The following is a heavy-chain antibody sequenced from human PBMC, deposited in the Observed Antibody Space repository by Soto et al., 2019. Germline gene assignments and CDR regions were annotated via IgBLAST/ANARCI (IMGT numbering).Heavy chain of an antibody. Sequence: EVQLVESGGGLVQPGGSLRLSCAASGFTFSSYWMSWVRQAPGKGLEWVANIKQDGSEKYYVDSVKGRFTISRDNAKNSLYLQMNSLRAEDTAVYYCARDPGYSGYDYYVGYYYGMDVWGQGTTVTVSS. CDR2: IKQDGSEK. V-gene: IGHV3-7*01. D-gene: IGHD5-12*01. CDR1: GFTFSSYW. CDR3: ARDPGYSGYDYYVGYYYGMDV. J-gene: IGHJ6*02.